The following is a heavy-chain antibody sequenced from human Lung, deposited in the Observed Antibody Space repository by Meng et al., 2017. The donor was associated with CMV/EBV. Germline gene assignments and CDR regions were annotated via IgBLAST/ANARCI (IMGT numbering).Heavy chain of an antibody. Sequence: HVQLQESGPGLVEPSQALALTRTVSGGSIRSGNYYGSWIRQPPGKGLEWIGYIHHSGTAYYNPSLKSLVSISVDKSKNQFSLNLNSMTAADTAVYYCASFDHIPRRNYFDYWDQGTLVTVSS. CDR3: ASFDHIPRRNYFDY. D-gene: IGHD2-21*01. J-gene: IGHJ4*02. V-gene: IGHV4-30-4*01. CDR1: GGSIRSGNYY. CDR2: IHHSGTA.